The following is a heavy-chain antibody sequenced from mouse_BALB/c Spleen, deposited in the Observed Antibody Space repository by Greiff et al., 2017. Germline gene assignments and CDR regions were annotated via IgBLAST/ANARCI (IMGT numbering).Heavy chain of an antibody. CDR1: GYSITSDYA. CDR2: ISYSGST. J-gene: IGHJ3*01. Sequence: EVKLQESGPGLVKPSQSLSLTCTVTGYSITSDYAWNWIRQFPGNKLEWMGYISYSGSTSYNPSLKSRISITRDTSKNQFFLQLNSVTTEDTATYYCARPYDYDAFAYWGQGTLVTVSA. D-gene: IGHD2-4*01. CDR3: ARPYDYDAFAY. V-gene: IGHV3-2*02.